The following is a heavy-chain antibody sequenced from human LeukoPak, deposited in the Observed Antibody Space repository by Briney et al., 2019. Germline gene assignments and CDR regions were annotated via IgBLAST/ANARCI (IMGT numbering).Heavy chain of an antibody. J-gene: IGHJ4*02. V-gene: IGHV3-23*01. CDR1: GFTFSSYA. D-gene: IGHD2-2*01. Sequence: QPGGSLRLSCAASGFTFSSYAMSSVRQAPGKGLEWVSAISGSGGSTYYADSVKGRFTISRDNSKNTLYLQMNSLRAEDTAVYYCAKDLLLVPAAKIDYWGQGTLVTVSS. CDR3: AKDLLLVPAAKIDY. CDR2: ISGSGGST.